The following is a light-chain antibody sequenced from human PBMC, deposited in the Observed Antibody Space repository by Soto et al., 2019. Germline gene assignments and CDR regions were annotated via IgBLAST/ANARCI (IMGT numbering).Light chain of an antibody. V-gene: IGKV3-20*01. J-gene: IGKJ1*01. CDR3: QQYGRSTGM. Sequence: EIVLTQSPGTLSLSPGERATLSCRASQSVSSSYLAWYQQKPGQAPRLLIYGASSRATGIPDRFSGSGSGTDFPLTTNRLEPEDFAVYYCQQYGRSTGMFGEGTKVEIK. CDR2: GAS. CDR1: QSVSSSY.